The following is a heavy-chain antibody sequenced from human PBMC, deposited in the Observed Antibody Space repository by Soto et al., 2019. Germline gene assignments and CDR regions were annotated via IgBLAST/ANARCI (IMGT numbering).Heavy chain of an antibody. J-gene: IGHJ3*02. Sequence: QVQLQESGPGLVKPSQTLSLTCTVSGGSISSGDYYWSWIRQPPGKGLEWIGYIYHSGSTYYNPSLKSRVTISVDRSKNQFSLKLSSVTAADTAVYYCASNCGGDCYPDAFDIWGQGTMVTVSS. CDR1: GGSISSGDYY. D-gene: IGHD2-21*02. CDR3: ASNCGGDCYPDAFDI. V-gene: IGHV4-30-4*01. CDR2: IYHSGST.